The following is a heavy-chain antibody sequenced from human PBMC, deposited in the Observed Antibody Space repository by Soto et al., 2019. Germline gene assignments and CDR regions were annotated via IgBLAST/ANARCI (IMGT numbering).Heavy chain of an antibody. CDR3: ARGSDYTSSFDY. Sequence: QVQLQQWGAGLLKPSETLSLTCAVYGGSFSGYTWIWIRQPPGKGLEWIGEINHSGTTNKNPSLKSRVIISVDTSKKQFSLSLTSVTAADTAVYYCARGSDYTSSFDYWGQGTLVTVSS. D-gene: IGHD3-16*01. CDR2: INHSGTT. J-gene: IGHJ4*02. CDR1: GGSFSGYT. V-gene: IGHV4-34*01.